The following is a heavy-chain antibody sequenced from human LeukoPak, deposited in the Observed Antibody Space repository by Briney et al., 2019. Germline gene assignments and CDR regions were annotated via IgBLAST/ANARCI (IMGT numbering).Heavy chain of an antibody. Sequence: GASVKVSCKASGYTFTSYGISWVRQAPGQGLEWMGWISAYNGNTNYAQKLQGRVTMTTDTSTSTAYMELRSLRSDDTAVYYCARDLDRYSSSWPFDYWGQGTLVTVSS. CDR1: GYTFTSYG. J-gene: IGHJ4*02. CDR3: ARDLDRYSSSWPFDY. V-gene: IGHV1-18*01. CDR2: ISAYNGNT. D-gene: IGHD6-13*01.